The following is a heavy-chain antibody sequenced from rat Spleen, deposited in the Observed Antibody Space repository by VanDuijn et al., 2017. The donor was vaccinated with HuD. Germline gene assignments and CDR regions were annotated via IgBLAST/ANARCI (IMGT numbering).Heavy chain of an antibody. D-gene: IGHD1-12*03. Sequence: EVQLVESGGGLVQPGRSMKLSCAASGFIFRNYDMVWVRQAPTKGLEWVAAISPSGGTTYYRDSVKGRFTVSRDSAKSTLYLQMDSLRSEDTATYYCARHGQIYNYGGYYPSGVMDAWGQGASVTVSS. J-gene: IGHJ4*01. CDR3: ARHGQIYNYGGYYPSGVMDA. V-gene: IGHV5-25*01. CDR1: GFIFRNYD. CDR2: ISPSGGTT.